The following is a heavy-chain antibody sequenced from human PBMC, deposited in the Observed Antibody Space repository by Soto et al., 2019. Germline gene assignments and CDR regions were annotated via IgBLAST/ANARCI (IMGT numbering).Heavy chain of an antibody. CDR3: ATGPVSDCSGGSCYILLDY. Sequence: GASVKVSCKVSGYTLTELSMHWVRQAPGKGLEWMGGFDPEDGETIYAQKFQGRVTMTEDTSTDTAYMELSSLRSEDTAVYYCATGPVSDCSGGSCYILLDYWGQGTLVTVSS. J-gene: IGHJ4*02. CDR1: GYTLTELS. V-gene: IGHV1-24*01. D-gene: IGHD2-15*01. CDR2: FDPEDGET.